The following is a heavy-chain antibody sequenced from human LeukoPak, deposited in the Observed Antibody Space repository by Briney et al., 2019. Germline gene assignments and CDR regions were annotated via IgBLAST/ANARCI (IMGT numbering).Heavy chain of an antibody. D-gene: IGHD6-13*01. CDR2: INPVGGGT. CDR1: GYTFINYY. Sequence: ASVKVSCKASGYTFINYYIHLVRQDPGLGLEWMGIINPVGGGTTYARRFQGRVTMTMDTSTSTVYMELRSLRSEDTAVYYCAREGDREATGTAIDCWGQGTLVTVSS. CDR3: AREGDREATGTAIDC. V-gene: IGHV1-46*01. J-gene: IGHJ4*02.